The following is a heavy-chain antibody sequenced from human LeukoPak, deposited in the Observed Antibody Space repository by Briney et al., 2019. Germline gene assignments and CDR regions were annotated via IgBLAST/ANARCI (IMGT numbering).Heavy chain of an antibody. V-gene: IGHV4-31*03. J-gene: IGHJ4*02. CDR1: GGSISSGGYY. Sequence: PSETLSLTCTVSGGSISSGGYYWSWIRQHPGKGLEWIGYIYYSGSTYYNPSLKSRVTISVDTSKNQSSLKLSSVTAADTAVYYCARGEKAAGVVVAATGNYYFDYWGQGTLVTVSS. CDR2: IYYSGST. CDR3: ARGEKAAGVVVAATGNYYFDY. D-gene: IGHD2-15*01.